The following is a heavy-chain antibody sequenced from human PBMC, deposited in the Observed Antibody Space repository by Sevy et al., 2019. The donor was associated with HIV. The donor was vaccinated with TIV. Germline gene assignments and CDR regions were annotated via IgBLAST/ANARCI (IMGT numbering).Heavy chain of an antibody. CDR2: IYYSGST. D-gene: IGHD1-26*01. CDR3: ARDIGFSGKYYGF. V-gene: IGHV4-31*03. Sequence: SETLSLTCTVSGGSISSGYYYWSWIRQHPGKGLEWIGYIYYSGSTYYNPSLMSRVTISVDTSKNQFSLKLSSVTPADTAVYYCARDIGFSGKYYGFWGQGTLVTVSS. J-gene: IGHJ4*02. CDR1: GGSISSGYYY.